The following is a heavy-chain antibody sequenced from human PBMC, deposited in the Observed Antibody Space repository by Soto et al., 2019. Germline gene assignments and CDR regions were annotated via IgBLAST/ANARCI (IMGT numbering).Heavy chain of an antibody. CDR2: ISYDGSNK. V-gene: IGHV3-30*18. CDR1: GFTFSSYG. D-gene: IGHD6-19*01. Sequence: QVQLVESGGGVVQPGRSLRLSCAASGFTFSSYGMHWVRQAPGKGLEWVAVISYDGSNKYYADSVKGRFTISRDNSKNTLYLQMTSLRAEDTAVYYCAKGSNIAVAHFDYWGQGTLVTVSS. J-gene: IGHJ4*02. CDR3: AKGSNIAVAHFDY.